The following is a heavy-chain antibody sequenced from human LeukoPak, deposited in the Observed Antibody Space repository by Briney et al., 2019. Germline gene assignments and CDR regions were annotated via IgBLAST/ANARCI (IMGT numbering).Heavy chain of an antibody. J-gene: IGHJ4*02. CDR1: GFTSSNYA. Sequence: GGSLRLSCAASGFTSSNYAMSWVRQAPGKGLEWVSTLSGGGGTTYYADSVKGRFTISRDNSKNTLYLQMNSLRVEDTALYYCAKSSGYYATAYYFDYWGQGTLVTVSS. CDR2: LSGGGGTT. V-gene: IGHV3-23*01. CDR3: AKSSGYYATAYYFDY. D-gene: IGHD2/OR15-2a*01.